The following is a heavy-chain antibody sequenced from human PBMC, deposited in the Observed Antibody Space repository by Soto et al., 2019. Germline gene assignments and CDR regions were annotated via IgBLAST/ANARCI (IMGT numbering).Heavy chain of an antibody. CDR2: ISYDGSNK. J-gene: IGHJ4*02. V-gene: IGHV3-30-3*01. CDR1: GFTFSSYA. CDR3: AREYSGYDMGY. Sequence: ESGGGVVQPGRSLRLSCAASGFTFSSYAMHWVRQAPGKGLEWVAVISYDGSNKYYADSVKGRFTISRDNSKNTLYLQMNSLRAEDTAVYYCAREYSGYDMGYWGQGTLVTVSS. D-gene: IGHD5-12*01.